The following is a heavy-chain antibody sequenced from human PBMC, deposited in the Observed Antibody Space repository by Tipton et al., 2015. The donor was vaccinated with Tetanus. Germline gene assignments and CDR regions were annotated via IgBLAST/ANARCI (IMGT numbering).Heavy chain of an antibody. CDR1: GESFSGHY. V-gene: IGHV4-34*01. CDR3: ARSTAAAAVWPYDF. Sequence: TLSLTCAVSGESFSGHYWSWIRQAPGKGLEWVGEISASGSTNYNPSLESRITMSVDTTKKRISLRLASLMAADTAVYFCARSTAAAAVWPYDFWGQGTQVTVTS. CDR2: ISASGST. J-gene: IGHJ4*02. D-gene: IGHD6-13*01.